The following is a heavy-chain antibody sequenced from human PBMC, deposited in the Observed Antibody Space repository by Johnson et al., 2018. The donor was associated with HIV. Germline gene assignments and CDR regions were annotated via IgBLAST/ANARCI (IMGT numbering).Heavy chain of an antibody. J-gene: IGHJ3*02. Sequence: VQLVESGGGVVRPGGSLRLSCAASGFTFDDHGMSWVRQAPGKGLDWVSGINWNGGSTGYVDSVKGRFTISRDNAKNSLYLQMNSLRAEDTALYYCARATYYYDSSGYLGDAFDIWGQGTMVTVSS. CDR2: INWNGGST. D-gene: IGHD3-22*01. CDR3: ARATYYYDSSGYLGDAFDI. V-gene: IGHV3-20*04. CDR1: GFTFDDHG.